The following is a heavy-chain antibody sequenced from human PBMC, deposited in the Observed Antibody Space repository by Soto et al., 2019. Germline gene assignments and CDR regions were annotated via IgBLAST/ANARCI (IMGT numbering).Heavy chain of an antibody. Sequence: EARLWESGGGSAQPGGSLRLSCAATGFSFAGFALTWVRQAPGKGLEWVAAVSGGGGSTYYADSVRGRFSISRDVSGNMIYLQLNRLTAGDTATYYCAKTQTFNGYYGGFDSWGQGTRVTVSS. D-gene: IGHD3-3*01. CDR3: AKTQTFNGYYGGFDS. V-gene: IGHV3-23*01. J-gene: IGHJ4*02. CDR1: GFSFAGFA. CDR2: VSGGGGST.